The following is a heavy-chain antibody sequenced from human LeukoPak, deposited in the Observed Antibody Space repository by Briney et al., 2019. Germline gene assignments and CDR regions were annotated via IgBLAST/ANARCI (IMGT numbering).Heavy chain of an antibody. J-gene: IGHJ4*02. V-gene: IGHV3-23*01. CDR2: ISGGGSNT. Sequence: GGSLRLSCAASGFTFSNYAMTWVRQAPGKGLEWVSSISGGGSNTYYADSVKGRFTISRDNSKNTLYLQMNSLRAEDTAVYYCARESITRIVVGSDFDYWGQGTLVTVSS. CDR1: GFTFSNYA. CDR3: ARESITRIVVGSDFDY. D-gene: IGHD3-22*01.